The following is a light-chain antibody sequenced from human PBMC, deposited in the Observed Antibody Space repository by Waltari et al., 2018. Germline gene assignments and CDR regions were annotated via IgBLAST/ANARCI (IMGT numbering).Light chain of an antibody. Sequence: DIQMTQSPSTLSASVGDRVTITCRAIQSISNWLAWYQQKPGKAPKLLPYKASTLESGVPSRFSGSGSGTEFTLTISSLQPDDFATYYCQQYNSYSLLTFGGGTKVEIK. V-gene: IGKV1-5*03. CDR3: QQYNSYSLLT. CDR1: QSISNW. CDR2: KAS. J-gene: IGKJ4*01.